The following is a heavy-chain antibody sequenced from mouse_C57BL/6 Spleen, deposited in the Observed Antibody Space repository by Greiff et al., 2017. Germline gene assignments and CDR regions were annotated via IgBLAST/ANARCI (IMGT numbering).Heavy chain of an antibody. V-gene: IGHV3-6*01. CDR3: ARYDYDVLYYAMDY. CDR1: GYSITSGYY. CDR2: ISYDGSN. Sequence: EVKLVESGPGLVKPSQSLSLTCSVTGYSITSGYYWNWIRQFPGNKLEWMGYISYDGSNNYNPSLKNRISITRDTSKNQFFLKLNSVTTEDTATYYCARYDYDVLYYAMDYWGQGTSVTVSS. D-gene: IGHD2-4*01. J-gene: IGHJ4*01.